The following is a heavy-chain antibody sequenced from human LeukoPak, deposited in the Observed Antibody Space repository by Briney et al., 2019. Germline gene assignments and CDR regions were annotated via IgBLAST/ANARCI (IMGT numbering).Heavy chain of an antibody. CDR2: ISSSSTI. CDR1: GFTFSDYY. J-gene: IGHJ4*02. Sequence: MSGGSLRPSCAASGFTFSDYYMNWVRQAPGKGLEWVSSISSSSTIYYADSVKGRFTISRDNAKNSLYLQMNSLRAEDTAVYYCACLSTIVVVVAATPNYFDYWGQGTLVTVSS. D-gene: IGHD2-15*01. V-gene: IGHV3-69-1*02. CDR3: ACLSTIVVVVAATPNYFDY.